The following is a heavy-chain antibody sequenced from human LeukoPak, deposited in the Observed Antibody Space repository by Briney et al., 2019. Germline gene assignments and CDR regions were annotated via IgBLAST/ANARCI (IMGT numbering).Heavy chain of an antibody. CDR2: ISSSSTI. CDR1: GFTFSSYS. V-gene: IGHV3-48*04. CDR3: ARTSDRVSWSYYFDY. J-gene: IGHJ4*02. D-gene: IGHD6-13*01. Sequence: GGSLRLSCAASGFTFSSYSMNWVRQAPGKGLEWVSYISSSSTIYYADSVKGRFTISRDNAKNSLYLQMNSLRAEDTAVYYCARTSDRVSWSYYFDYWGQGTLVTVSS.